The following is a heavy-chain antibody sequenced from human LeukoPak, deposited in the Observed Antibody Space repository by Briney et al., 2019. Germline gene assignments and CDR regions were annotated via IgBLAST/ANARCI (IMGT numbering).Heavy chain of an antibody. CDR1: GFTVSNNY. D-gene: IGHD3-22*01. CDR3: ARGPYSYDSSGAFDI. CDR2: TYSGGRT. Sequence: GGSLRLSGAASGFTVSNNYMSWVRQAPGKGLEWVSVTYSGGRTYYADSVKGRFTISRDNSKNTLYLQMDSLRAEDTAVYFCARGPYSYDSSGAFDIWGQGTMVTVSS. J-gene: IGHJ3*02. V-gene: IGHV3-53*01.